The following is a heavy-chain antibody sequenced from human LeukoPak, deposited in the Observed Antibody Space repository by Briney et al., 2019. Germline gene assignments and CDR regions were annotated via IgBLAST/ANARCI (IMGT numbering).Heavy chain of an antibody. J-gene: IGHJ4*02. D-gene: IGHD1-7*01. CDR2: IYYSGST. V-gene: IGHV4-59*01. CDR3: ATGGDWNYYYFDY. Sequence: SETLSLTCTVSGGSISSYYWSWIRQPPGKGLEWIGYIYYSGSTNYNPSLKSRVTISVDTSKNQFSLKLSSVTAADTAVYYCATGGDWNYYYFDYWGQGTLVTVSS. CDR1: GGSISSYY.